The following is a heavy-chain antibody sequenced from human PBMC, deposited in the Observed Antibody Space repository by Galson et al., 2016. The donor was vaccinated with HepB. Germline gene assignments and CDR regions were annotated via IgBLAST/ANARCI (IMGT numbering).Heavy chain of an antibody. Sequence: SLRLSCAASGFTFSSYWMHWVRQAPGEGLVWVSRISGDGSSTHYGDSVKGRFTVSRDNSKNTLYLQMNSLRAEDTAIYFCARDLSYGSNWFDPRGQGTLVTVSS. CDR2: ISGDGSST. CDR1: GFTFSSYW. CDR3: ARDLSYGSNWFDP. J-gene: IGHJ5*02. D-gene: IGHD3-16*02. V-gene: IGHV3-74*01.